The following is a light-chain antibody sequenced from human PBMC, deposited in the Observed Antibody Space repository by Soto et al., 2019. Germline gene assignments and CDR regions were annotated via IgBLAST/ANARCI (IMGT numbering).Light chain of an antibody. CDR3: QQYGSSPPWT. J-gene: IGKJ1*01. Sequence: EIVLTQSPGTLSLSPGERATLSCRASQSVSSSYLAWYQQKPGQAPRLLIYGASSRATGIQDRFSGSGSGTDFTLTISRLEPEDFAVYYCQQYGSSPPWTVGQGTKVENK. CDR2: GAS. V-gene: IGKV3-20*01. CDR1: QSVSSSY.